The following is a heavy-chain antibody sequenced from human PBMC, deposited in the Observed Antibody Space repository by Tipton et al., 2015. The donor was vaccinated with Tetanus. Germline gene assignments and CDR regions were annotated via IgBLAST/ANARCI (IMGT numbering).Heavy chain of an antibody. CDR3: ARGTDYDFWSGYYSTSHYYYYGMDV. D-gene: IGHD3-3*01. CDR1: GDSVSSNSAA. CDR2: TYYRSKWYN. J-gene: IGHJ6*02. V-gene: IGHV6-1*01. Sequence: GLVKPSQTLSLTCAISGDSVSSNSAAWNWIRQSPSRGLEWLGRTYYRSKWYNDYAVSVKSRITINPDTSKNQFSLQLNSVTPEDTAVYYCARGTDYDFWSGYYSTSHYYYYGMDVWGQGTTVTVSS.